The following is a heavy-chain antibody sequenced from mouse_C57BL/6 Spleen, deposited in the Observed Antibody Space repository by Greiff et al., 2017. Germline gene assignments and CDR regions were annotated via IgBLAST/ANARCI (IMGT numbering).Heavy chain of an antibody. CDR2: INPSSGYT. CDR3: AIYYGSSYYWYFDV. CDR1: GYTFTSYW. D-gene: IGHD1-1*01. Sequence: VQLQQSGAELAKPGASVKLSCKASGYTFTSYWMHWVKQRPGQGLEWIGYINPSSGYTKYNQKFKDKATVTADKSSSTAYMQLSSLTYEDSAVYYCAIYYGSSYYWYFDVWGTGTTVTVSS. V-gene: IGHV1-7*01. J-gene: IGHJ1*03.